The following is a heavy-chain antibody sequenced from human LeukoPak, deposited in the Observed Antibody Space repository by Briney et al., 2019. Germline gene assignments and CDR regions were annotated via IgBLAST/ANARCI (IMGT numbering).Heavy chain of an antibody. J-gene: IGHJ4*02. V-gene: IGHV1-2*02. CDR3: ARVDAVGATVFDY. CDR2: INPNSGGT. D-gene: IGHD1-26*01. CDR1: GYTFTGYY. Sequence: ASVKVSCKASGYTFTGYYMHWVRQAPGQGLEWMGWINPNSGGTNYAQKFQGRVTMTRDTSISTAYMELSRLRSDDTAVYYCARVDAVGATVFDYWGQGTLVTVSS.